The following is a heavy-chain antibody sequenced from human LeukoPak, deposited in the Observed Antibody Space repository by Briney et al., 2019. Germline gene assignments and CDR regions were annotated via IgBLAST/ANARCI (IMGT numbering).Heavy chain of an antibody. CDR2: IYHSGST. CDR1: GYSISSGYY. CDR3: AREPISRVVVKWGDAFDI. D-gene: IGHD2-15*01. J-gene: IGHJ3*02. Sequence: SETLSLTCTVSGYSISSGYYWGWIRQPPGKGLEWLGSIYHSGSTYYNPSLKCRVPISVDTSKNQFSLKLSSVTAADTAVYYCAREPISRVVVKWGDAFDIWGQGTMVTVSS. V-gene: IGHV4-38-2*02.